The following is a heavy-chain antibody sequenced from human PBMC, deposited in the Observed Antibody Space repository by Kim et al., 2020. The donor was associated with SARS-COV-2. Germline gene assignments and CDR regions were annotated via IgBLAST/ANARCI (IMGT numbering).Heavy chain of an antibody. D-gene: IGHD6-19*01. CDR1: GYTFINYV. Sequence: ASVKVSCKASGYTFINYVMHWVRQAPGQRPEWMGLISIGNDNTKFSQKSQGRVTITRDTSASTAYMELTSLRSEDTAIYYCARGSGWAFDYWGQGTLVTV. V-gene: IGHV1-3*04. CDR3: ARGSGWAFDY. CDR2: ISIGNDNT. J-gene: IGHJ4*02.